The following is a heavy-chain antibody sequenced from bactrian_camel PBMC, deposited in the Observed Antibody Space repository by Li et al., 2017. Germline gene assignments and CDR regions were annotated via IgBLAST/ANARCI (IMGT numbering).Heavy chain of an antibody. V-gene: IGHV3S1*01. CDR1: GYKISSSC. CDR3: AAKRTNWCGRLLGPDEYDH. Sequence: HVQLVESGGGSVQAGGSLRLSCVVSGYKISSSCMGWFRQAPGKEREGVATITTGLRDPWYIDSVKGRFTISRDNSENTLYLLMNSLKPTDTARYYCAAKRTNWCGRLLGPDEYDHWGQGTQVTVS. D-gene: IGHD7*01. CDR2: ITTGLRDP. J-gene: IGHJ4*01.